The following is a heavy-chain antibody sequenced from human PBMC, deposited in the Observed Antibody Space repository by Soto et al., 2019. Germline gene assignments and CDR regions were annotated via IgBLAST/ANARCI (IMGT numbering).Heavy chain of an antibody. D-gene: IGHD7-27*01. V-gene: IGHV3-48*01. Sequence: EVQLVESGGGLVQPGGSLRLSCAASGFTFSSYSMNWVRQAPGKGLEWVSYISSSSSTIYYADSVKGRFTISRDNAKNSLYLQMNSLRSEDTAVYYCARPNPPAPPGYYGMDVWGQGTTVTVSS. CDR3: ARPNPPAPPGYYGMDV. CDR1: GFTFSSYS. J-gene: IGHJ6*02. CDR2: ISSSSSTI.